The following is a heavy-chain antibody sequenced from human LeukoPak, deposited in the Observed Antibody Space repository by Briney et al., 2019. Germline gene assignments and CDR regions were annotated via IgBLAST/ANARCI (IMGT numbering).Heavy chain of an antibody. CDR2: IWYDGSNK. V-gene: IGHV3-33*01. CDR1: GFTFSSYG. CDR3: ARDPEDQSLKTFDY. D-gene: IGHD1-14*01. Sequence: GGSLRLSCAASGFTFSSYGMRWVRQAPGKGLEWVAVIWYDGSNKYYADSVKGRFTISRDNSKNTLYLQMNSLRAEDTAVYYCARDPEDQSLKTFDYWGQGTLVTVSS. J-gene: IGHJ4*02.